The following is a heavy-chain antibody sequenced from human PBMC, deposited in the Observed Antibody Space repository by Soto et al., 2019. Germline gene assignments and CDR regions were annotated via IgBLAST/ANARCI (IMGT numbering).Heavy chain of an antibody. Sequence: QVQLVQSGAEVKKPGSSVKVSCKASGGTFSSYAISWVRQAPGQGLEWMGGIIPIFGTANYAQKFQGRVTITADESRITAYMELSSLGSEATAVYSCARDDTAMDVYYFDYWGPGTLVTVSS. V-gene: IGHV1-69*01. J-gene: IGHJ4*02. CDR2: IIPIFGTA. CDR1: GGTFSSYA. CDR3: ARDDTAMDVYYFDY. D-gene: IGHD5-18*01.